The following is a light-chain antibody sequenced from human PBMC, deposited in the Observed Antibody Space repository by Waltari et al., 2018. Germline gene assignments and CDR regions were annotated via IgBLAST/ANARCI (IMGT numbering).Light chain of an antibody. CDR1: QSVSRA. V-gene: IGKV3-20*01. CDR3: QHYLRLPVT. CDR2: GAS. J-gene: IGKJ1*01. Sequence: EIVWTQSPGTLSLSLGERATVPCRASQSVSRALAWYQQKPGQAPRLLIYGASTRATGIPDRFSGSGSGTDFSLTTSRLEPDDFAVYYCQHYLRLPVTFGQGTTVEI.